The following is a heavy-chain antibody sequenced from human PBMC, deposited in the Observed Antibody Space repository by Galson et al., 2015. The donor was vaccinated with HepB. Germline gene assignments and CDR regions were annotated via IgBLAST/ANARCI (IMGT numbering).Heavy chain of an antibody. CDR3: ARPYGGNYNFDY. D-gene: IGHD4-23*01. CDR1: GFTFSTYA. J-gene: IGHJ4*02. Sequence: SLRLSCAASGFTFSTYAMSWVRQAPGKGLEWVSTISGSGITTYYADSVEGRFTISRDNAKNTLYLQMNSLRAEDTAVYYCARPYGGNYNFDYWGQGTLVTVSS. CDR2: ISGSGITT. V-gene: IGHV3-23*01.